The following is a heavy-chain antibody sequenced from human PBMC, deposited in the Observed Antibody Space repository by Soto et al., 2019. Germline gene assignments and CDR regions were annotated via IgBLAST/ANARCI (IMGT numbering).Heavy chain of an antibody. V-gene: IGHV3-33*06. CDR3: AKLWVDGYNLGQDDNGMDV. CDR2: IWYDGSIQ. Sequence: QVQMVESGGGVVQPGRSLRLSCAASGFRFANYGMHWVRQAPGRGLEWVAIIWYDGSIQYYAAAVKGRFTISRDNSKNTMYLEMTSLRAEDTDVYYCAKLWVDGYNLGQDDNGMDVWGQGTTVIVSS. CDR1: GFRFANYG. J-gene: IGHJ6*02. D-gene: IGHD5-12*01.